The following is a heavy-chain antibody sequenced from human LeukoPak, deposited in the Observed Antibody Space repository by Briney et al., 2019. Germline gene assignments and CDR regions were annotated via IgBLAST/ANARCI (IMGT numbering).Heavy chain of an antibody. Sequence: PGGSLRLSCAASGFTFSSFGMSWVRQGPGKGLVWVSRINSDGSSTSYADSVKGRFTISRDNAKNSLYLQMNSLRAEDTAVYYCARGQSSGWYRFSHDYWGQGTLVTVSS. CDR2: INSDGSST. D-gene: IGHD6-19*01. CDR1: GFTFSSFG. CDR3: ARGQSSGWYRFSHDY. J-gene: IGHJ4*02. V-gene: IGHV3-74*01.